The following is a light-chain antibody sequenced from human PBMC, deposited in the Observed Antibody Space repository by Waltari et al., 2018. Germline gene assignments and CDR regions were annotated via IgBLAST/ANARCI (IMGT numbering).Light chain of an antibody. CDR3: QQRINWTPHT. CDR2: DAS. CDR1: QNVGSY. J-gene: IGKJ2*01. Sequence: EIVLTQSPATLSLSPGDTATLSCRARQNVGSYLAWYQQKPGQPPRLLIYDASNRATGVPARFRGSGSGTDFTLTISSLEAEDFAVYYCQQRINWTPHTFGQGARLEIK. V-gene: IGKV3-11*01.